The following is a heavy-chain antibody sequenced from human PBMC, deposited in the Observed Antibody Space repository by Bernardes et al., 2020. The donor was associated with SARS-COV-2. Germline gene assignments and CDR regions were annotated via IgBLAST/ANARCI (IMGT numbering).Heavy chain of an antibody. CDR3: AKRGYSSGPDTFDY. J-gene: IGHJ4*02. D-gene: IGHD6-19*01. Sequence: GSLRLSCVASGFTFSSHSMSWVRQAPGKGLEWVSAINGGGSSTSYADSVKGRFTISRDNSKSTLYLQMNSLRAEDTAIYYCAKRGYSSGPDTFDYWGQGTLVTVSS. CDR2: INGGGSST. CDR1: GFTFSSHS. V-gene: IGHV3-23*01.